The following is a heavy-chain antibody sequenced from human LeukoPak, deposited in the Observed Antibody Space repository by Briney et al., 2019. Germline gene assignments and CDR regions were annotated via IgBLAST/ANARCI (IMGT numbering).Heavy chain of an antibody. V-gene: IGHV4-39*01. CDR2: IYYSGST. CDR1: GGSISSSSYY. Sequence: SETLSLTCTVSGGSISSSSYYWGWIRQPPGKGLEWIGSIYYSGSTYYNPSLKTRVTISVDTTNNQFSLKLSSVTAADTPVYYCARQPMVRGVTYNWFDPWGQGTLVPVSS. J-gene: IGHJ5*02. CDR3: ARQPMVRGVTYNWFDP. D-gene: IGHD3-10*01.